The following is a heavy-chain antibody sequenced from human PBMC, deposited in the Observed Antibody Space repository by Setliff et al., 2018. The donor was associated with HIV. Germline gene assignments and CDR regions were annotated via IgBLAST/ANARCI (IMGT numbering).Heavy chain of an antibody. D-gene: IGHD2-2*01. CDR3: ARVRCGSTDCH. Sequence: GGSLRLSCAASGFTFSSYGMNWVRQAPGKGLEWVSAISGSGDNTYYADSVKGRFTISRDNSKNTLYLQMDSLRAEDTAVYYCARVRCGSTDCHWGPGTLVTVSS. CDR2: ISGSGDNT. J-gene: IGHJ4*02. V-gene: IGHV3-23*01. CDR1: GFTFSSYG.